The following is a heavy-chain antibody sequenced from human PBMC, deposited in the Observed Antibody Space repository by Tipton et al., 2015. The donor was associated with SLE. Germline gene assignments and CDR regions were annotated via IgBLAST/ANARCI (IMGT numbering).Heavy chain of an antibody. J-gene: IGHJ6*02. CDR3: ARGAHISYYDCGMDC. V-gene: IGHV3-53*05. Sequence: SLRLSCAASGFNVSSNYMSWVRQAPGKGLEWVSVIYSGGSTYYAASVKGRFTISSENSTNKLYLQLNSLRAEDKAVYYCARGAHISYYDCGMDCCGQWTAVTVS. D-gene: IGHD3-3*02. CDR1: GFNVSSNY. CDR2: IYSGGST.